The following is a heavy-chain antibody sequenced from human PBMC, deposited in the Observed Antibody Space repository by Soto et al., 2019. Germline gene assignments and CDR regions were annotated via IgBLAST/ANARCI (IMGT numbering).Heavy chain of an antibody. CDR1: GGSFSGYY. Sequence: SETLSLTCAVYGGSFSGYYWNWIRQPPGKGLEWIGEIDHSGSTKYNPSLKSRVTISVDTSKNQFSLKVSSVTAANTAVYYCARDLGLRSAGDLYYYYMDVWGKGTTVTSP. CDR2: IDHSGST. CDR3: ARDLGLRSAGDLYYYYMDV. D-gene: IGHD5-12*01. V-gene: IGHV4-34*01. J-gene: IGHJ6*03.